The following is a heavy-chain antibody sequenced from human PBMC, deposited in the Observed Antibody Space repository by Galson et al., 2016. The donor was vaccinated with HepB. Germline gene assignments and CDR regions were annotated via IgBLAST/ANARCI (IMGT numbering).Heavy chain of an antibody. CDR2: INWADDK. V-gene: IGHV2-5*02. CDR1: GFSLRTSGVS. D-gene: IGHD3-22*01. CDR3: AHALSPYYYDSSGGEYFDY. J-gene: IGHJ4*02. Sequence: PALVKPTQTLTLTCTFSGFSLRTSGVSVGWIRQPPGKALEWLALINWADDKRYRPSLKSRLTITKDTSKNLVVLTMINMDPVDSATYYCAHALSPYYYDSSGGEYFDYWGQGTLVTVSS.